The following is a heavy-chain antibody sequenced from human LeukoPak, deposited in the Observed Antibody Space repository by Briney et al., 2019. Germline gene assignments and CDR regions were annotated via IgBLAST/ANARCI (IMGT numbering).Heavy chain of an antibody. D-gene: IGHD3-3*01. V-gene: IGHV3-11*04. J-gene: IGHJ5*02. CDR3: ARKSITIFGVVAHGFDP. CDR2: ISSSGSTI. CDR1: GFTSSDYY. Sequence: GGSLRLSCAASGFTSSDYYMSWIRQAPGKGLEWVSYISSSGSTIYYADSVKGRFTISRDNAKNSLYLQMNSLRAEDTAVYYCARKSITIFGVVAHGFDPWGQGTLVTVSS.